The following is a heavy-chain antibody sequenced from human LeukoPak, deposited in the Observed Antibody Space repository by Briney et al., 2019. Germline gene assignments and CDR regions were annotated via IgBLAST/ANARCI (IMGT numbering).Heavy chain of an antibody. CDR1: GYTFTDYY. CDR2: IYPNSGAT. Sequence: VKVSCKASGYTFTDYYMHWVRQAPGQGLEWMGWIYPNSGATNYAQKFQGRVTMTRDTSISTAYMELSGLRSDDTAVYYCARDTCSGGSCYGGHPDYWGQGTLVTVSS. V-gene: IGHV1-2*02. J-gene: IGHJ4*02. CDR3: ARDTCSGGSCYGGHPDY. D-gene: IGHD2-15*01.